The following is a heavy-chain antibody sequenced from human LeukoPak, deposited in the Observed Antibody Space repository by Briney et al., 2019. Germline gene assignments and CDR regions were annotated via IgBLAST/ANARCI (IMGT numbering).Heavy chain of an antibody. CDR3: ASRKLGNDY. CDR2: GIYNGRIYTSGST. D-gene: IGHD7-27*01. Sequence: PSQTLSLTCTVSGGSITSGSYYWTWIRQPAGKGLEWIGGIYNGRIYTSGSTSYSPSLKSRVTISADTSQNQFSLKLSSVTAADTAVYYCASRKLGNDYWGQGTLVTVSS. J-gene: IGHJ4*02. CDR1: GGSITSGSYY. V-gene: IGHV4-61*02.